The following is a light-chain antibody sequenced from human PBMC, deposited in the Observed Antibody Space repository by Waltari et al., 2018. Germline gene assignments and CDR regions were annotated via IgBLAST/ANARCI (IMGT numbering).Light chain of an antibody. CDR3: TSYTSSSAVI. V-gene: IGLV2-14*03. CDR2: DVS. Sequence: QSALTQPASVSGSPGQSITISCTGTSSDVGASNYVSWYQQHPGRAPKLMIFDVSNRPSGLSLRFAGSKSDNTAFLTISGLQAEDEADYYCTSYTSSSAVIFGGGTKLTVL. CDR1: SSDVGASNY. J-gene: IGLJ2*01.